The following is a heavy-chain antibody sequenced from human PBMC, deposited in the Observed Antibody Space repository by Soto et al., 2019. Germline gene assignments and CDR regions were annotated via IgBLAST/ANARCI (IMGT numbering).Heavy chain of an antibody. CDR1: GFTVSSNY. V-gene: IGHV3-66*01. CDR2: IYSGGST. J-gene: IGHJ4*02. D-gene: IGHD4-17*01. Sequence: GESLKISCAASGFTVSSNYMSWVRQAPGKGLEWVSVIYSGGSTYYADSVKGRFTISRDNSKNTLYLQMNSLRAEDTAVYYCARGNYGPLDYWGQGTLVTVSS. CDR3: ARGNYGPLDY.